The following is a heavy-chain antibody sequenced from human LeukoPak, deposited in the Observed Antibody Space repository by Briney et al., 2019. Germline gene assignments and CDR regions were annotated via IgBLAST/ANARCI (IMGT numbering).Heavy chain of an antibody. J-gene: IGHJ6*02. D-gene: IGHD2-2*01. Sequence: ASVKVSCKASGHTFTGYYMHWVRQAPGQGLEWMGWINPNSGGTNYAQKFQGRVTMTRDTSISTAYMELSRLRSDDTAVYYCARVGDIVVVPAAKAYYYYGMDVWGQGTTVTVSS. CDR1: GHTFTGYY. V-gene: IGHV1-2*02. CDR3: ARVGDIVVVPAAKAYYYYGMDV. CDR2: INPNSGGT.